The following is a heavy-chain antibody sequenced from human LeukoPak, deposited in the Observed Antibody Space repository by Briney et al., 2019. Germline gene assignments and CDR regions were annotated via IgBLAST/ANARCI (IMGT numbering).Heavy chain of an antibody. CDR1: GFTFDDYA. Sequence: GGSLRLSCAASGFTFDDYARHWVRQAPGKGLEWISGISWNSGSIGYADSVKGRFTISRDNAKNSLYLQMNSLRAEDMALYYCAKDYSSGRRPPFFDYWGQGTLVTVSS. D-gene: IGHD6-19*01. CDR3: AKDYSSGRRPPFFDY. V-gene: IGHV3-9*03. CDR2: ISWNSGSI. J-gene: IGHJ4*02.